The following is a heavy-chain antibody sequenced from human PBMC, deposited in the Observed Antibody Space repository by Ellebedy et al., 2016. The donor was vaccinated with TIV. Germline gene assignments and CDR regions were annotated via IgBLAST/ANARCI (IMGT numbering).Heavy chain of an antibody. Sequence: SLKISCAASGFTFDDYAMHWVRQAPGKGLEWVSGISWNSGTIDYADSVKGRFTISRDNAKNCLYLQMNSLRAEDTALYYCAKASSGYSYGFSAFDIWGQGTMVTVSS. CDR3: AKASSGYSYGFSAFDI. V-gene: IGHV3-9*01. CDR1: GFTFDDYA. D-gene: IGHD5-18*01. J-gene: IGHJ3*02. CDR2: ISWNSGTI.